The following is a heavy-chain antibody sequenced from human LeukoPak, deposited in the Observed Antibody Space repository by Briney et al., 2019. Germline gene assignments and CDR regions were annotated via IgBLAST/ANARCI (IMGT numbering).Heavy chain of an antibody. Sequence: GGSLRLSCAASGFDFSTYGMHWVRQAPGKGLEWVAIIWYDGITKYYADSVKGRFTISRDNSKNTLYLQMNSLRAEDTAVYYCATGVATIRSRFDYWGQGTLVTVSS. CDR2: IWYDGITK. CDR1: GFDFSTYG. CDR3: ATGVATIRSRFDY. J-gene: IGHJ4*02. V-gene: IGHV3-30*02. D-gene: IGHD5-24*01.